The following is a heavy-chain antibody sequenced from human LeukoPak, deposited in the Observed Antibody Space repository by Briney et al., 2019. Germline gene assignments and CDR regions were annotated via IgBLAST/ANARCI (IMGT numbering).Heavy chain of an antibody. D-gene: IGHD1-14*01. V-gene: IGHV3-7*01. CDR1: GFTLSSYL. J-gene: IGHJ3*01. CDR3: ARSNPNRNALDL. Sequence: GGSLRLSCAASGFTLSSYLMSWVRQAPGRGLEWVANIKKDGSEENYLDSVKGRFTVSRDNAKNSLYLQMNSLRGEDTAVYYCARSNPNRNALDLWGQGTMVTISS. CDR2: IKKDGSEE.